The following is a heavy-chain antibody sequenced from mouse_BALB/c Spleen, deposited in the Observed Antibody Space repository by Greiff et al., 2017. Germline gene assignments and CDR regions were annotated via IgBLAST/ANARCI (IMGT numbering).Heavy chain of an antibody. V-gene: IGHV5-12-2*01. J-gene: IGHJ1*01. CDR3: ARQYDGYWYFDV. D-gene: IGHD2-3*01. Sequence: DVQLVESGGGLVQPGGSLKLSCAASGFTFSSYTMSWVRQTPEKRLEWVAYISNGGGSTYYPDTVKGRFTISRDNAKNTLYLQMSSLKSEDTAMYYCARQYDGYWYFDVWGAGTTVTVSS. CDR2: ISNGGGST. CDR1: GFTFSSYT.